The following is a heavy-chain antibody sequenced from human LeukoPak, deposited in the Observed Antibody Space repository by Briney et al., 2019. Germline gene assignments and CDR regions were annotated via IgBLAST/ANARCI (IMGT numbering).Heavy chain of an antibody. V-gene: IGHV4-34*01. D-gene: IGHD2-21*02. CDR2: INHSGST. CDR3: ARSGDCGGDCEAFDI. J-gene: IGHJ3*02. CDR1: GGSFNGYY. Sequence: SETLSLTCAVYGGSFNGYYWSWIRQPPGKGLEWIGEINHSGSTNYNPSLKSRVTISVDTSKNQFSLKLSSVTAADTAVYYCARSGDCGGDCEAFDIWGQGTMVTVSS.